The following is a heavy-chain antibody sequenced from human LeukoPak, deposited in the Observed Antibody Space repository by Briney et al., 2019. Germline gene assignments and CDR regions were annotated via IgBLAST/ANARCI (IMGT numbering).Heavy chain of an antibody. CDR2: IKEDGSEK. Sequence: GGSLRLSCVASGFTFSNYWMSWVRQAPGKGLEWVANIKEDGSEKYYVDSVKGRFTISRDNAKKTLYLQMNSLRAEDTAVYFCARGYYYKSSGYYLLMYDYWGQGTLVTVSS. CDR3: ARGYYYKSSGYYLLMYDY. V-gene: IGHV3-7*04. J-gene: IGHJ4*02. D-gene: IGHD3-22*01. CDR1: GFTFSNYW.